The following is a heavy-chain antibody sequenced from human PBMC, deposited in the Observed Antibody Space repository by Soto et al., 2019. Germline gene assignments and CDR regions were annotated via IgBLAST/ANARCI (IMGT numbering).Heavy chain of an antibody. J-gene: IGHJ4*02. V-gene: IGHV1-3*01. CDR1: GYTFSSYA. D-gene: IGHD3-3*02. CDR3: ARHLSNCFDY. CDR2: INAGNDKT. Sequence: ASVKVSCKASGYTFSSYAMHWVRQAPGQRLEWMGWINAGNDKTKYSQKLQGRVTITRDTSASTAYMELSSLRSEDTAVYYCARHLSNCFDYWGQGTLVTVSS.